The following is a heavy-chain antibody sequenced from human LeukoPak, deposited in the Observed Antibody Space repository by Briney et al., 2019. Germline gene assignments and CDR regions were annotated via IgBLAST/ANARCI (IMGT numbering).Heavy chain of an antibody. CDR1: GGSISSLY. CDR3: ARTPCSGGSCSGGDAFDI. D-gene: IGHD2-15*01. Sequence: SETLSLTCSVSGGSISSLYWSWIRQPAGKGLEWIGRIYTPGRTSSSPSLKSRVSMSEDTSKNQFSLELRSVTAADTAVYYCARTPCSGGSCSGGDAFDIWGQGALVTVSS. J-gene: IGHJ3*02. V-gene: IGHV4-4*07. CDR2: IYTPGRT.